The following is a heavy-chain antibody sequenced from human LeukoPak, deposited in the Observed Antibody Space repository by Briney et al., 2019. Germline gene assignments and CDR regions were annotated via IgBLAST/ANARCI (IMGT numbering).Heavy chain of an antibody. D-gene: IGHD2-2*01. CDR2: ISYDGSNK. CDR3: AKADGDIVVVPAAMSVDNYYFDY. Sequence: HPGGSLRLSCAASGFTFSSYGMHWVRQAPGKGLEWVAVISYDGSNKYYADSVKGRFTISRDNSKNTLYLQMNSLRAEDTAVYYCAKADGDIVVVPAAMSVDNYYFDYWGQGTLVTVSS. CDR1: GFTFSSYG. J-gene: IGHJ4*02. V-gene: IGHV3-30*18.